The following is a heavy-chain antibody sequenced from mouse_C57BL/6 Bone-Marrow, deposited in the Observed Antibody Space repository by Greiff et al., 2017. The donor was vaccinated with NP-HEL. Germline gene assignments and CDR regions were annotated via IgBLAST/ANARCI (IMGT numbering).Heavy chain of an antibody. V-gene: IGHV2-9-1*01. Sequence: VQRVESGPGLVAPSQSLSITCTVSGFSLTSYAISWVRQPPGKGLEWLGVIWTGGGTNYNSALKSRLSISKDNSKSQVFLKMNSLQTDDTARYYCASPLHYYGSSPYAMDYWGQGTSVTVSS. CDR3: ASPLHYYGSSPYAMDY. CDR2: IWTGGGT. CDR1: GFSLTSYA. J-gene: IGHJ4*01. D-gene: IGHD1-1*01.